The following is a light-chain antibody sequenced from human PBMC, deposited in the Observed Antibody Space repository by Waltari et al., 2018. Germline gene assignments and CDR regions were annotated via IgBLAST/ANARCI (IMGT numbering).Light chain of an antibody. CDR1: SSDVGAYNS. Sequence: QSALTQPRSVSGSPGQSVAISCTGTSSDVGAYNSVSWYQQHPGKAPKLMIFDVTKRPAGVPDRFPGSKSAYTASLTISRLQVDDEADYYCCSYAGDFTMLFGGGTKLTVL. J-gene: IGLJ2*01. V-gene: IGLV2-11*01. CDR2: DVT. CDR3: CSYAGDFTML.